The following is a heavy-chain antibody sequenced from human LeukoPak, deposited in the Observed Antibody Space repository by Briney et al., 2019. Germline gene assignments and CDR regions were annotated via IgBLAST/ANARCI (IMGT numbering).Heavy chain of an antibody. V-gene: IGHV3-72*01. CDR2: ISNKANSYTT. CDR3: TRGYSGLHIYASDV. D-gene: IGHD1-26*01. Sequence: GGSLRLSCTASGFTFSDQYIDWVRQAPGKGLEWVGRISNKANSYTTEYATSVKGRFTISRDDSRNSLYLHMNSLKTEDTAVYHCTRGYSGLHIYASDVWGQGTMVTVSS. CDR1: GFTFSDQY. J-gene: IGHJ3*01.